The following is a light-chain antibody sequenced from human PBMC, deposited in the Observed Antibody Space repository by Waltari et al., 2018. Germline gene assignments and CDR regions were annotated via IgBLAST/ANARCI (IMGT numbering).Light chain of an antibody. Sequence: QSALTQPASVSGSPGQSITISCTGTSSDVGSYNLVPWYQQHPGKAPKLMIYEVSKRPSGVSTPFSGSKAGKTASLTIAGLQAEDEADYYCCSYAGIHVVFGGGTKLTVL. CDR1: SSDVGSYNL. CDR3: CSYAGIHVV. CDR2: EVS. V-gene: IGLV2-23*02. J-gene: IGLJ2*01.